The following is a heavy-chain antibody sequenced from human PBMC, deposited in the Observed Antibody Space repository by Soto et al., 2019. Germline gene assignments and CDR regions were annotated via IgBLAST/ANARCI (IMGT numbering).Heavy chain of an antibody. CDR3: ARDKVVGPTTLDY. Sequence: EVQLVESGGGLVQPGGSLRLSCVVSGFTFSTYWMSWVRQAPGKGLEWVANIKEDGSEKYYLDSVKGRFTIYRDNAKNSLYLQMNSLRAEDTDVYYCARDKVVGPTTLDYWGQGTLVTVSS. CDR1: GFTFSTYW. D-gene: IGHD1-26*01. V-gene: IGHV3-7*03. J-gene: IGHJ4*02. CDR2: IKEDGSEK.